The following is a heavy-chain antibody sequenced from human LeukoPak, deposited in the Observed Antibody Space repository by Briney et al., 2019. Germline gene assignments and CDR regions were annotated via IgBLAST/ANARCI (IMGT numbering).Heavy chain of an antibody. Sequence: GGSLRLSCAASGFTFSSYAMTWVRQAPGKGLEWVSTISGSGANTYYADSVRGRFTISRDNSKNTLSLQMNSLRVEDTALYYCAKYSDSTGAHYFDYWGQGTLVTVSS. CDR1: GFTFSSYA. CDR3: AKYSDSTGAHYFDY. CDR2: ISGSGANT. D-gene: IGHD2/OR15-2a*01. J-gene: IGHJ4*02. V-gene: IGHV3-23*01.